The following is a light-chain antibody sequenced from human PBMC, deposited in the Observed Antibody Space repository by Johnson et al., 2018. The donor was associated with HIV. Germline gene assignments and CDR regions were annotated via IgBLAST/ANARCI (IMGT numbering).Light chain of an antibody. CDR3: GTWDSSLSAYV. Sequence: QSVLTQPPSVSAAPGQKVTISCSGSSSNIGNNYVSWYQQLPGTAPKLLIYDNNKRPSGIPDRFSGSKSGTSATLGITGLQTGDEADYYCGTWDSSLSAYVFLTGTKVTVL. V-gene: IGLV1-51*01. CDR1: SSNIGNNY. J-gene: IGLJ1*01. CDR2: DNN.